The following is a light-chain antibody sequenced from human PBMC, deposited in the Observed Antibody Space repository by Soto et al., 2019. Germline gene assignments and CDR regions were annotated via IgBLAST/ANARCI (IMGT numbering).Light chain of an antibody. CDR3: LQDYNYPPT. J-gene: IGKJ1*01. CDR1: QDIRTE. CDR2: ATS. Sequence: AIQMTQSPSSLSASVGDRVTITCRASQDIRTELGWYQQKPGKAPNLLIYATSSLQSGVPSRFSGSGSGTDFTLTISSLQPEDFATYYCLQDYNYPPTFGQGTKVEIK. V-gene: IGKV1-6*01.